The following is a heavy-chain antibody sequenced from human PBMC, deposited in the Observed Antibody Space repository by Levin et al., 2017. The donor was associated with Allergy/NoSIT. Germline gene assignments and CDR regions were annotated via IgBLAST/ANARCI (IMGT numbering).Heavy chain of an antibody. J-gene: IGHJ4*02. D-gene: IGHD6-13*01. CDR1: GFTFSSYG. Sequence: GESLKISCAASGFTFSSYGMHWVRQAPGKGLEWVAVISYDGSNKYYADSVKGRFTISRDNSKNTLYLQMNSLRAEDTAVYYCAKSGYSSSWPPFDYWGQGTLVTVSS. V-gene: IGHV3-30*18. CDR2: ISYDGSNK. CDR3: AKSGYSSSWPPFDY.